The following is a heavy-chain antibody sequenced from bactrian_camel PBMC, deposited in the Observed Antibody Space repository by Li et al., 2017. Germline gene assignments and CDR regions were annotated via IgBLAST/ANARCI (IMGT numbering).Heavy chain of an antibody. CDR2: LSSEGDT. J-gene: IGHJ4*01. V-gene: IGHV3S53*01. CDR1: GFALNRCG. D-gene: IGHD5*01. Sequence: HVQLVESGGGSVQAGGSQTLHCTVPGFALNRCGMDWYRRVGEDQRELVASLSSEGDTVYADSVKGRFTLSKDEAKETVYLQMNNLKPEDTAIYFCRPKNCLKVVAVVGGGAGGRGTQVTVS.